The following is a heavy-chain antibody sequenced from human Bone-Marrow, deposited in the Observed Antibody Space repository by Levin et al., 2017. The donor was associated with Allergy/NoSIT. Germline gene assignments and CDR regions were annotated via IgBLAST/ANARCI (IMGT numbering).Heavy chain of an antibody. V-gene: IGHV4-59*01. CDR2: IYYNGNT. J-gene: IGHJ5*02. CDR3: ARGGTGAAAGHGP. D-gene: IGHD6-13*01. Sequence: SQTLSLTCTVSGGSISGYYWSWIRQTPGKGLEWIGYIYYNGNTNYNPSLKSRVTMSVDTSKNQLSLKLNSVTAADTAMYYCARGGTGAAAGHGPWGQGTLVTVSS. CDR1: GGSISGYY.